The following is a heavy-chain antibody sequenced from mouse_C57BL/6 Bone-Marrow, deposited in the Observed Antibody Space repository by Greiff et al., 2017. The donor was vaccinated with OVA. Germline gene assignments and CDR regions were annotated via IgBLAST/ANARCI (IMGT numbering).Heavy chain of an antibody. V-gene: IGHV10-1*01. CDR2: IRSKSNNYAT. CDR1: GFSFNTYA. Sequence: GGGLVQPKGSLKLSCAASGFSFNTYAMNWVRQAPGKGLEWVARIRSKSNNYATYYADSVKDRFTISRDDSESMLYLQMNNLKTEDTAMYYCVRHQFGVFDYWGQGTTLTVSS. D-gene: IGHD3-1*01. CDR3: VRHQFGVFDY. J-gene: IGHJ2*01.